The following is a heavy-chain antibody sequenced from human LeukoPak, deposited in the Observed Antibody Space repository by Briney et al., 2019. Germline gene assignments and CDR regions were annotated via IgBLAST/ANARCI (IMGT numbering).Heavy chain of an antibody. CDR1: GFTVSSNY. Sequence: GGSLRLSCAATGFTVSSNYMSWVRQAPGKGLEWVSVIYSGGSTYYADSVKGRFNISRHNSKNTPYLQMNSLRAEDTAVYYCARGLAAAGGSFYDYWGQGTLVTVSS. J-gene: IGHJ4*02. D-gene: IGHD6-13*01. CDR2: IYSGGST. CDR3: ARGLAAAGGSFYDY. V-gene: IGHV3-53*04.